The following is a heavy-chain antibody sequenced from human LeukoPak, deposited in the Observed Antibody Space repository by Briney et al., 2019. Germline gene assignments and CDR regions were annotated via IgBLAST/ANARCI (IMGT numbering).Heavy chain of an antibody. CDR1: GGSISSGGYY. CDR3: ARRAYYDSSGYYFDY. V-gene: IGHV4-31*03. D-gene: IGHD3-22*01. CDR2: IYYSGST. Sequence: SETLPLTCTVSGGSISSGGYYWSWIRQHPGKGLEWIGYIYYSGSTYYNPSLKSRVTISVDTSKNQFSLKLSSVTAADTAVYYCARRAYYDSSGYYFDYWGQGTLVTVSS. J-gene: IGHJ4*02.